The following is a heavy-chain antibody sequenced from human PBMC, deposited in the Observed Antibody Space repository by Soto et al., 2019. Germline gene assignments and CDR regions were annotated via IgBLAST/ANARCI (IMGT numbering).Heavy chain of an antibody. CDR3: GREGYYSGSGSYSPPRYYGMDV. Sequence: QVQLVQSGAEVKKPGASVKVSCKASGYSFTTYGISWVRQAPGQGLEWMGWISDYNGNTNYEKKFQGRVTMTTDTSTRRAYMGLKSLRSDDTAVDYCGREGYYSGSGSYSPPRYYGMDVWGQGTTVTVS. J-gene: IGHJ6*02. CDR2: ISDYNGNT. D-gene: IGHD3-10*01. CDR1: GYSFTTYG. V-gene: IGHV1-18*01.